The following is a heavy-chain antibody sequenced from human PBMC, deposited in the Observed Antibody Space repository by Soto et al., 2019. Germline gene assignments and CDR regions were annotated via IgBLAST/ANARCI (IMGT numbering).Heavy chain of an antibody. D-gene: IGHD2-15*01. J-gene: IGHJ6*03. CDR2: ISAYNGNT. V-gene: IGHV1-18*01. CDR1: GYTFTSYG. Sequence: GASVKVSCKASGYTFTSYGISWVRQAPGQGLEWMGWISAYNGNTNYAQKLQGRVTMTTDTSTSTAYMELRSLRSDDTAVYYCARVPLGYCSGGSCCSLYYYYMDVWGKGTTVTVSS. CDR3: ARVPLGYCSGGSCCSLYYYYMDV.